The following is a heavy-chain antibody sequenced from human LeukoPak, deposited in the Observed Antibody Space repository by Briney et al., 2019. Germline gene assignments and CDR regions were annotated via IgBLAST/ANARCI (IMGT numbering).Heavy chain of an antibody. V-gene: IGHV1-18*01. D-gene: IGHD6-19*01. J-gene: IGHJ5*02. CDR1: GYTFTSYG. CDR2: ISADNGFT. Sequence: ASVKVSCKASGYTFTSYGINWVRQAPGQGLEWMGWISADNGFTASAQNLQGRVTMTTDTSTDTAYMELRSLRSDDTAVYYCANLAGVVAGLDPWGQGTLVTVSS. CDR3: ANLAGVVAGLDP.